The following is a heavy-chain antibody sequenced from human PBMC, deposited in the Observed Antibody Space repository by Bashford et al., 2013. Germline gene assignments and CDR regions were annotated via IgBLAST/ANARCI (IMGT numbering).Heavy chain of an antibody. D-gene: IGHD2-15*01. CDR1: GYTFTSHS. Sequence: ASVKVSCKTSGYTFTSHSMHWVRQAPGQGLEWMAVINPSTGGATYAQQFRGRLTVTRDTSTATVYLELTSLTSDDTAVYYCARTAPPMILADGGWFDPWGQGTPVTVSS. CDR2: INPSTGGA. J-gene: IGHJ5*02. CDR3: ARTAPPMILADGGWFDP. V-gene: IGHV1-46*01.